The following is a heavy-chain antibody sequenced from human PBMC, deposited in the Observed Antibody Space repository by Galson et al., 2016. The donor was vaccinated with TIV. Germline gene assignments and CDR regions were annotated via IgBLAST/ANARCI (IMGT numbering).Heavy chain of an antibody. V-gene: IGHV3-23*01. CDR3: AKDFGVNYYDYSTFDY. Sequence: SLRLSCAASGFTFSTYAMSWVRQAPGKGLEWVSTFSVISGGTYYADSVKGRFTISRDNSKNMVYLQMNTLRAEDTAVYYCAKDFGVNYYDYSTFDYWGQGTLVTVSS. J-gene: IGHJ4*02. CDR1: GFTFSTYA. CDR2: FSVISGGT. D-gene: IGHD4-17*01.